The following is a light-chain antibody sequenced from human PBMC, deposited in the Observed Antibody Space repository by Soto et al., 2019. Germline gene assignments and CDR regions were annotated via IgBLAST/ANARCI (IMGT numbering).Light chain of an antibody. CDR3: QQRSSWPLLT. CDR2: DAS. J-gene: IGKJ4*01. Sequence: EIVLTQSPATLSLSPGERATLSCRASQSVSNYLAWFQQKPGQAPRLLIYDASNRATGIPARFSGSGSATDFTLTISSREPEDFAVYYCQQRSSWPLLTFGGGTKVEI. CDR1: QSVSNY. V-gene: IGKV3-11*01.